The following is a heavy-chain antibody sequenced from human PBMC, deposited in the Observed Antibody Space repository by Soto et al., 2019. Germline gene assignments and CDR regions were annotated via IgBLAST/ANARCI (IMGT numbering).Heavy chain of an antibody. D-gene: IGHD1-7*01. CDR3: AKAVAGTFSGNNFMDV. CDR1: GFTFSSYP. V-gene: IGHV3-23*01. CDR2: ISGSGGTT. J-gene: IGHJ6*03. Sequence: GGSLRLSCAASGFTFSSYPMTWVRQAPGKGLEWVSTISGSGGTTYYADSVRGRFTISRDNSKNTLYVQMNSLRGEDTAVYYCAKAVAGTFSGNNFMDVWGKGTTVTVSS.